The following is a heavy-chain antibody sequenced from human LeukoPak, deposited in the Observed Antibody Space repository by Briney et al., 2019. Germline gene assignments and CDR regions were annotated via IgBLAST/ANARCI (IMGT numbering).Heavy chain of an antibody. V-gene: IGHV3-30*02. Sequence: GGSLRLSCAASKFTFSHFGMHWVRQAPGKGLDWVASIWNDGSSQYYAESVKGRFTVSRDNSHNTLHLQMNSLRPEDTAVYYCAKDAQRGFDYSNSLENWGQGTLVTVSS. CDR2: IWNDGSSQ. CDR1: KFTFSHFG. CDR3: AKDAQRGFDYSNSLEN. J-gene: IGHJ4*02. D-gene: IGHD4-11*01.